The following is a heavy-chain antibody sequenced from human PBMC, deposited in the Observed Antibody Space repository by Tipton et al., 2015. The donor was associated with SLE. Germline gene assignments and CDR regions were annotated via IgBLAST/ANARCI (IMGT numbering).Heavy chain of an antibody. D-gene: IGHD2-21*01. CDR2: INPNSGGT. CDR1: GYTFTGYY. Sequence: QLVQSGAGVKKPGASVKVSCKASGYTFTGYYMHWVRQAPGQGLEWMGRINPNSGGTNYAQKFQGRVTMTRDTSISTAYMELSRLRSDDTAVYYCARGPYCGGDCYWVMGYWGQGTLVTVSS. V-gene: IGHV1-2*06. J-gene: IGHJ4*02. CDR3: ARGPYCGGDCYWVMGY.